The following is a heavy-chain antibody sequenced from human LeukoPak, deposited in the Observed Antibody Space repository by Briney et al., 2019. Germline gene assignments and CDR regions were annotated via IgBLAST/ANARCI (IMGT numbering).Heavy chain of an antibody. CDR2: INHSGST. CDR1: GGSFSGYY. V-gene: IGHV4-34*01. D-gene: IGHD2-2*01. CDR3: ARGGYCSSTSCYDYYYYMDV. J-gene: IGHJ6*03. Sequence: PSETLSLTCAVYGGSFSGYYWNWIRQPPGKGLEWIGEINHSGSTNYNPSLKGRVTISVDTSKNQFSLNLGSVTAADTAVYYCARGGYCSSTSCYDYYYYMDVWGKGTTVTVSS.